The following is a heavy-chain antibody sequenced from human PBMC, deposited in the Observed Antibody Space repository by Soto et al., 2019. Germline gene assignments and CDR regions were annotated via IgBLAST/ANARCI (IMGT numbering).Heavy chain of an antibody. Sequence: GGSLRLSCAASGFTFSSYAMNWVRQAPGKGLEWVSAISSGGGSPYYADSVKGQFTISRDNSKNTLYLQMNDLRAEDTAVYFCAKGDGRIVPRHFDYWGQGTLVTVSS. D-gene: IGHD6-6*01. CDR2: ISSGGGSP. CDR3: AKGDGRIVPRHFDY. V-gene: IGHV3-23*01. CDR1: GFTFSSYA. J-gene: IGHJ4*02.